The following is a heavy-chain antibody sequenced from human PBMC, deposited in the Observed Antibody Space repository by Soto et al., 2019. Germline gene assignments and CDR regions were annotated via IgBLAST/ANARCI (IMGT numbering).Heavy chain of an antibody. D-gene: IGHD2-8*01. Sequence: SVKVSCKASGDTFSSYAISWVRQAPGQGLEWMGGIIPIFGTANYAQKFQGRVTITADESTSTAYMELSSLRSEDTAVYYCARVRGVYASYYYYGMDVWGQGTTVTVSS. CDR2: IIPIFGTA. J-gene: IGHJ6*02. V-gene: IGHV1-69*13. CDR3: ARVRGVYASYYYYGMDV. CDR1: GDTFSSYA.